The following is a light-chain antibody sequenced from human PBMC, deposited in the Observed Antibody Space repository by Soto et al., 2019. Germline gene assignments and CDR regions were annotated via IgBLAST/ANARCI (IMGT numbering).Light chain of an antibody. Sequence: EIVLTQSPGTLSLSPGERATLSCRASQSVSSSYLVWYQQKPGQAPRLLISGASSRATGIPDRFSCSGSGTDFTLTISRLEPEDFAVYYCQQHTSSRHMYTFGQGTKLEIK. V-gene: IGKV3-20*01. CDR1: QSVSSSY. CDR3: QQHTSSRHMYT. CDR2: GAS. J-gene: IGKJ2*01.